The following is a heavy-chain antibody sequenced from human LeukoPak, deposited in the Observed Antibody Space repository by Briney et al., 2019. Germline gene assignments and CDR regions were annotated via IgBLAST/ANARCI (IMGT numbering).Heavy chain of an antibody. V-gene: IGHV3-9*01. Sequence: GRSLRLSCAASGFTFDDYAMHWVRQAPGKGLEWVSGISWNSGSIGYADPVKGRFTISRDNAKNSLYLQMNSLRAEDTALYYCAKAVASARTPFDYWGQGTLVTVSS. J-gene: IGHJ4*02. CDR1: GFTFDDYA. CDR3: AKAVASARTPFDY. CDR2: ISWNSGSI. D-gene: IGHD6-13*01.